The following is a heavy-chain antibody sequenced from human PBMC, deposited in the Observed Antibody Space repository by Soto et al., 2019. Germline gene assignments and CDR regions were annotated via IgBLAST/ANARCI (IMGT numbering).Heavy chain of an antibody. D-gene: IGHD3-3*01. V-gene: IGHV3-21*01. Sequence: GGSLRLSCAASGFTFSSYSMNWVRQAPGKGLEWVSSISSSSSSYIYYADSVKGRFTISRDNAKNSLYLQMNSLRAEDTAVYYCARRFWSGYPSYYYYGMDVWGQGTTVTVSS. J-gene: IGHJ6*02. CDR1: GFTFSSYS. CDR3: ARRFWSGYPSYYYYGMDV. CDR2: ISSSSSSYI.